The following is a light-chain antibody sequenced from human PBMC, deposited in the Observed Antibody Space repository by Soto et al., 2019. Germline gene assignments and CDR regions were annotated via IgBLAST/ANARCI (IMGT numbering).Light chain of an antibody. V-gene: IGLV2-14*01. CDR1: SSDVGGYNY. J-gene: IGLJ1*01. CDR3: SSYTSTHKYA. CDR2: EVS. Sequence: QSVLTQPASVSGSPGQSITISCTGTSSDVGGYNYVSWYQQHPGKAPKLMIYEVSNRPSGVSNRFSGSKSGNTASLTISGLQAEDEADYYCSSYTSTHKYAFGTGTKVTV.